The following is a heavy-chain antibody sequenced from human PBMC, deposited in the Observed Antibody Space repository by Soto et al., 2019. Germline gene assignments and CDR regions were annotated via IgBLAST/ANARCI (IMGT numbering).Heavy chain of an antibody. D-gene: IGHD6-13*01. CDR2: ISSSGSTI. J-gene: IGHJ6*02. CDR3: ARDYSSSWYSDYYYGMDV. V-gene: IGHV3-11*01. Sequence: AGGSRRRSGSASGFTFSDYYMSWIRQAPGKGLEWVSYISSSGSTIYYADSVKGRFTISRDNAKNSLYLQMNSLRAEDTAVYYCARDYSSSWYSDYYYGMDVWGQGTTVTVSS. CDR1: GFTFSDYY.